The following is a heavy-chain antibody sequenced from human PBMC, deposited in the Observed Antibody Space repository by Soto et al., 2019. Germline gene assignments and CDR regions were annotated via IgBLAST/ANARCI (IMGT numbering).Heavy chain of an antibody. CDR3: ARGRVLRFLEWLVYYYYGMDV. J-gene: IGHJ6*02. CDR2: INHSGST. Sequence: SETLSLTCAVYGGSFSGYYWSWIRQPPWKGLEWIGEINHSGSTNYNPSLKSRVTISVDPSTNQFSLKLSSVTAADTAVYDCARGRVLRFLEWLVYYYYGMDVWGQGTTV. CDR1: GGSFSGYY. D-gene: IGHD3-3*01. V-gene: IGHV4-34*01.